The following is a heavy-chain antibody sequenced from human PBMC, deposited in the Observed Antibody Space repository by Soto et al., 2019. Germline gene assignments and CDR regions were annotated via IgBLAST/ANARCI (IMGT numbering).Heavy chain of an antibody. J-gene: IGHJ3*02. CDR2: IRSKANSYAT. CDR1: GFTFSGSA. D-gene: IGHD4-17*01. V-gene: IGHV3-73*01. Sequence: HPGGSLRLSCAASGFTFSGSAMHWVRQASGKGLEWVGRIRSKANSYATAYAASVKGRFTISRDDSKNTAYLQMNSLKTEDTAVYYCTRHINRAGLRQTGAFEIWGQGTMVTVSS. CDR3: TRHINRAGLRQTGAFEI.